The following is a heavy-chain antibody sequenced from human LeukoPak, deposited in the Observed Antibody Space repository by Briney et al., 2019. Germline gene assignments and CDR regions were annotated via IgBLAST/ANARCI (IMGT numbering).Heavy chain of an antibody. CDR2: VTPSGDPT. CDR1: GFTFSTHG. Sequence: PGGSLRLSCAGSGFTFSTHGMNWVRQAPGKGLEWVSGVTPSGDPTYYADSVKGRFIISRDNSKNTMYLQMNSLRAEDTGVYYCAKDSGWMQFIDWGQGTPVTVSS. D-gene: IGHD3-10*01. J-gene: IGHJ4*02. CDR3: AKDSGWMQFID. V-gene: IGHV3-23*01.